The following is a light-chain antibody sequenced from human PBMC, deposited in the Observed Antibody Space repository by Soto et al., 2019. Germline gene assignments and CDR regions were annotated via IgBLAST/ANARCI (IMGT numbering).Light chain of an antibody. CDR1: QSVSSN. V-gene: IGKV3-15*01. CDR3: QQSNNWFRT. J-gene: IGKJ1*01. CDR2: DAS. Sequence: EIVMTQSPATLSVSPGERVTLSCRASQSVSSNLAWYQQKPGQAPRLLIYDASTRATGIPARFSGSGSGTEFTLTISSLQSEDFAFYYCQQSNNWFRTFGQGTKVEIK.